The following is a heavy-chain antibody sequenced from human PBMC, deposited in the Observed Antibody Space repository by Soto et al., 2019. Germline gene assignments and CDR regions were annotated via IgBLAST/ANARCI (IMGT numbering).Heavy chain of an antibody. CDR3: AKDVLLWFGELSDYYYYGMDV. V-gene: IGHV3-30*18. J-gene: IGHJ6*02. Sequence: GGSLRLSCAASGFTLSSYGMHWVRQAPGKGLEWVAVISYDGSNKYYADSVKGRFTISRDNSKNTLYLQMNSLRAEDTAVYYCAKDVLLWFGELSDYYYYGMDVWGQGTTVTVSS. D-gene: IGHD3-10*01. CDR2: ISYDGSNK. CDR1: GFTLSSYG.